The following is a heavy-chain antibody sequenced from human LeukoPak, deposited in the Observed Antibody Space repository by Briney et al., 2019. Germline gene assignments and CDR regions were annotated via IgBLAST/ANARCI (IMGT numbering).Heavy chain of an antibody. J-gene: IGHJ4*02. CDR3: ATGYSNYAFDY. V-gene: IGHV3-53*01. CDR1: DFIVSSNY. CDR2: IYSGGST. D-gene: IGHD4-11*01. Sequence: GGSLRLSCAASDFIVSSNYMNWVRQAPGKGLEWVSIIYSGGSTYYADSVKGRFTISRDNSKNTLYLQMNSLRAEDTAVYYCATGYSNYAFDYWGQGTLVTVSP.